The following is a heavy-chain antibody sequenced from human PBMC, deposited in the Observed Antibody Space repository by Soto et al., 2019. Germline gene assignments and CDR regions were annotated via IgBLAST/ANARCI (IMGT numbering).Heavy chain of an antibody. CDR2: IYPGDSDT. V-gene: IGHV5-51*01. CDR3: ARLVEEMYYYYYYMDV. Sequence: GESLKISCKGSGYSFTSYWIGWVRQMPGKGLEWMGIIYPGDSDTRYSPSFQGQVTISADKSISTAYLQWSSLKASDTAMYYCARLVEEMYYYYYYMDVWGKGTTVTVSS. CDR1: GYSFTSYW. J-gene: IGHJ6*03.